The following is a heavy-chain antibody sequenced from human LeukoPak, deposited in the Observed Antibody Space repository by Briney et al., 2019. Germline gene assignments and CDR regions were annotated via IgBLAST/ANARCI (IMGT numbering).Heavy chain of an antibody. J-gene: IGHJ3*02. CDR2: INHSGST. CDR3: ARGPLRQIKAVVVPAPTKRAFDI. V-gene: IGHV4-34*01. CDR1: GGSFSGYY. Sequence: SETLSLTCAVYGGSFSGYYWSWIRQPPGKGLEWIREINHSGSTNYNPSLKSRVTISVDTSKNQFSLKLSSVTAADTAVYYCARGPLRQIKAVVVPAPTKRAFDIWGQGTMVTVSS. D-gene: IGHD2-2*01.